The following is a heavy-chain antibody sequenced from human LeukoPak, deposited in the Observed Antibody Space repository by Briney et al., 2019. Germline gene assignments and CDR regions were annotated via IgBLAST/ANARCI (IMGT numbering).Heavy chain of an antibody. Sequence: SETLSLTCTVSGGSISSSSYYWGWIRQPPAKGLEWIGSIYYSGSTYYNPSLKSRVTISVDTSKNQFSLKLSSVTAADTAVYYCASHPTPYYDFWSGYYSYFDYWGQGTLVTVSS. CDR3: ASHPTPYYDFWSGYYSYFDY. CDR2: IYYSGST. V-gene: IGHV4-39*01. CDR1: GGSISSSSYY. J-gene: IGHJ4*02. D-gene: IGHD3-3*01.